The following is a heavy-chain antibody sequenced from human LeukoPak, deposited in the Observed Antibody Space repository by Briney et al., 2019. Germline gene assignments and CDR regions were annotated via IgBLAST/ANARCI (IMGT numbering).Heavy chain of an antibody. CDR2: ISYDGSNK. Sequence: GGSLRLSCAASGFTFSSYAMHWVRQAPGKGLEWVAVISYDGSNKYYADSVKGRFTISRDNSKNTLYLQMNSLRAEDTAVYYCARDRAVEYYGMDVWGKGTTVTVSS. CDR3: ARDRAVEYYGMDV. V-gene: IGHV3-30*04. CDR1: GFTFSSYA. D-gene: IGHD2-21*01. J-gene: IGHJ6*04.